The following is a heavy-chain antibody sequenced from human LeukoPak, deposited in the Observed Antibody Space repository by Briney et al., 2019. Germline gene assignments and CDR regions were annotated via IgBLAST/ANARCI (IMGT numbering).Heavy chain of an antibody. V-gene: IGHV3-49*03. J-gene: IGHJ4*02. CDR1: GFTFGDYT. CDR2: FRSKAYGGTT. D-gene: IGHD6-6*01. CDR3: TRAPGRGRSSYYFDY. Sequence: GGSLRLSCTASGFTFGDYTMSWFRQAPGKGLEWVTFFRSKAYGGTTEYAASVKGRFTISRDDSKRITYLQMNSLKTEDTAVYYCTRAPGRGRSSYYFDYWGQGTLVTVSS.